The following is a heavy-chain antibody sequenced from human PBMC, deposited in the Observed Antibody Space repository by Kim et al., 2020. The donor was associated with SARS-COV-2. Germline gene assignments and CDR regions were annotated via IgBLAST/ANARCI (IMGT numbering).Heavy chain of an antibody. CDR3: ARSPKVSPYYMDV. Sequence: GGSLRLSCTASGFTFSGYAFHWVRQAPGKGLEWVVLISYDGSNEYYADSVRGRFTISRDSSKNTLSLQMNSLRAEDTAVYFCARSPKVSPYYMDVWGKGTTVTVSS. CDR1: GFTFSGYA. J-gene: IGHJ6*03. CDR2: ISYDGSNE. V-gene: IGHV3-30-3*01.